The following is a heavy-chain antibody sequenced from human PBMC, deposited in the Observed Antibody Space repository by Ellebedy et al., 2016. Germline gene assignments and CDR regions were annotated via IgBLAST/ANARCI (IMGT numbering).Heavy chain of an antibody. CDR2: LYPGDSDT. CDR1: GYSFTSYW. D-gene: IGHD3-22*01. Sequence: GESLKISCKGSGYSFTSYWIGWVRQMPGKGLEWMGILYPGDSDTRYSPSFQGQVTISADKSISTAYLQWSSLKASDTAMYYCARLPPKYYDSSGYFDLWGRGTLVTVSS. V-gene: IGHV5-51*01. J-gene: IGHJ2*01. CDR3: ARLPPKYYDSSGYFDL.